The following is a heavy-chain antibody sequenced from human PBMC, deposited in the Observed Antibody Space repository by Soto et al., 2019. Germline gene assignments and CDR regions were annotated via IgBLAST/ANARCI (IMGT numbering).Heavy chain of an antibody. V-gene: IGHV4-34*01. CDR3: ARGHGYSSSWYY. CDR2: INHSGST. D-gene: IGHD6-13*01. Sequence: TCAVYGGSFSGYYWSWIRQPPGKGLEWIGEINHSGSTNYNPSLKSRVTVSVDASKNQFSLNLTSVTAADTAVYYCARGHGYSSSWYYWGQGTLVTVSS. CDR1: GGSFSGYY. J-gene: IGHJ4*02.